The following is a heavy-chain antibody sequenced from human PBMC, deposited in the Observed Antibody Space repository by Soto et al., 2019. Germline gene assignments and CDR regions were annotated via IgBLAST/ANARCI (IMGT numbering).Heavy chain of an antibody. CDR3: AKEGLGSSTSCSLCYGLDV. J-gene: IGHJ6*02. CDR1: GFAFSSYG. D-gene: IGHD2-2*01. CDR2: ISHDERNR. Sequence: QVHLVESGGGVVQPGGSLRLSCAASGFAFSSYGMHWVRQAPGKGLAWVAAISHDERNRYYGDSVKGRFSISRDNSKNTLYLQLSSLRVEDTGVYSCAKEGLGSSTSCSLCYGLDVWGRGTTVTVS. V-gene: IGHV3-30*18.